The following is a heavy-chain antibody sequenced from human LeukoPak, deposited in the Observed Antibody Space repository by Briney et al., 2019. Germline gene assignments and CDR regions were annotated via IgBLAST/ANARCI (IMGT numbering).Heavy chain of an antibody. D-gene: IGHD2-15*01. CDR1: GFTFSGFY. CDR2: IRTKHHTYTT. J-gene: IGHJ4*02. Sequence: GGSLRLSCAASGFTFSGFYMHWVRQASGKGLEWVGLIRTKHHTYTTVYAASVQGRFNISRDDPKNTAYLQMNSLKAEDTAVYYCIRQNCSGGSCSYVDYLGQRTLVTVSS. V-gene: IGHV3-73*01. CDR3: IRQNCSGGSCSYVDY.